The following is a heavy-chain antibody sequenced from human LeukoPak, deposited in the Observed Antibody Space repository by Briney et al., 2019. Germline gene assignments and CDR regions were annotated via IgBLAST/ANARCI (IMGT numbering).Heavy chain of an antibody. CDR3: ARDASSGYFYWYFDL. CDR2: IYHSGST. Sequence: ASETLSLTCTVSGGSISSYYWSWIRQPPGKGLEWIGYIYHSGSTYYNPSLKSRVTISVDRSKNQFSLKLSSVTAADTAVYYCARDASSGYFYWYFDLWGRGTLVTVSS. J-gene: IGHJ2*01. CDR1: GGSISSYY. V-gene: IGHV4-59*12. D-gene: IGHD3-22*01.